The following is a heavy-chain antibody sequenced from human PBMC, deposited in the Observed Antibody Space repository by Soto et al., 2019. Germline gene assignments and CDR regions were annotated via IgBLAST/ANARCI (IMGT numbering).Heavy chain of an antibody. CDR1: GYSSTSYW. J-gene: IGHJ6*02. CDR2: IYPGDSDT. V-gene: IGHV5-51*01. D-gene: IGHD6-13*01. CDR3: ARSSSSWKLYSDYGMDV. Sequence: GESRTISCKVSGYSSTSYWIGWLRQMPGKGLEWMGIIYPGDSDTRYSPSFQGQVTISADKSISTAYLQWSSLKASDTAMYYCARSSSSWKLYSDYGMDVWGQGTPETVSS.